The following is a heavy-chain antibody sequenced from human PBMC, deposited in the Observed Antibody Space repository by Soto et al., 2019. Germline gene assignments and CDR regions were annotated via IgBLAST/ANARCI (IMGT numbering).Heavy chain of an antibody. V-gene: IGHV3-23*01. CDR1: GFTFSSYA. CDR2: ISGSGGST. D-gene: IGHD6-6*01. Sequence: PGGSLRLSCAASGFTFSSYAMSCVRQAPWRGLEWFSGISGSGGSTYYADSVKGRFTISRDSSKNTLYLQMNSLRDDDTAVYYCATTVRIASRPVYFAFWGQGIIVTVSS. CDR3: ATTVRIASRPVYFAF. J-gene: IGHJ4*02.